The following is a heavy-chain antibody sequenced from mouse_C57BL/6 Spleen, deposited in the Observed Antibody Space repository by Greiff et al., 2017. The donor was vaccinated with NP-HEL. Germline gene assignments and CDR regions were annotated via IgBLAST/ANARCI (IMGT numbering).Heavy chain of an antibody. V-gene: IGHV5-17*01. CDR2: ISSGSSTI. CDR1: GFTFSDYG. CDR3: ARGGRNYFDY. J-gene: IGHJ2*01. Sequence: EVQLVESGGGLVKPGGSLKLSCAASGFTFSDYGMHWVRQAPEKGLEWVAYISSGSSTIYYADTVQGRFTISRDNAKNTLFLQRTSLRSEDTAMYYCARGGRNYFDYWGQGTTLTVSS.